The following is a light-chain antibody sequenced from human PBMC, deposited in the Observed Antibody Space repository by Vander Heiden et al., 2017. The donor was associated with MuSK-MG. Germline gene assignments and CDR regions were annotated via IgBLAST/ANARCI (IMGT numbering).Light chain of an antibody. V-gene: IGKV1-9*01. J-gene: IGKJ2*01. CDR3: QQLHSYGHT. CDR2: AAS. CDR1: QGISSY. Sequence: DIHLTQSPSFLSASIGDRVTITCRASQGISSYLAWYQQKPGKAPKLLIYAASTLQSGVPSRFSGSGSGAEFTLTISSLQPEDSATYYCQQLHSYGHTFGQGTKLEIK.